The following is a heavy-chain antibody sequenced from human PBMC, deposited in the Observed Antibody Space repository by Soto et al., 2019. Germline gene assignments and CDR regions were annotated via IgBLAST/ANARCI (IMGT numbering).Heavy chain of an antibody. J-gene: IGHJ6*02. Sequence: SETLSLTCAVYGGSFSGYYWSWIRQPPGKGLEWIGEINQSGSTNYNPSLKSRVTISVDTSKKQFSLELSSVTAADTAVYYCSYGYSNYYGMDVWGQGTTVTVSS. CDR2: INQSGST. CDR1: GGSFSGYY. D-gene: IGHD5-18*01. CDR3: SYGYSNYYGMDV. V-gene: IGHV4-34*01.